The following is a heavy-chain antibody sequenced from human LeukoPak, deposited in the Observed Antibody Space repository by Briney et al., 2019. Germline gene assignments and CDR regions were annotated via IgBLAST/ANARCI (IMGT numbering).Heavy chain of an antibody. V-gene: IGHV3-23*01. CDR1: GFTFSSSA. Sequence: GGSLRLSCEASGFTFSSSAMSWVRQAPGKGLEWVSAISDSGGSTYYADSVKGRFTISRDNSKNTLYLQMNSLRAEDTAIYYCAKDYYYDSNHFDYWGQGTLVTVSS. CDR3: AKDYYYDSNHFDY. J-gene: IGHJ4*02. CDR2: ISDSGGST. D-gene: IGHD3-22*01.